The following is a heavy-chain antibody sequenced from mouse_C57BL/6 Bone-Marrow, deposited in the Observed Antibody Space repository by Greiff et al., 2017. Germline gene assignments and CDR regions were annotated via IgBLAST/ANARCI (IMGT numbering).Heavy chain of an antibody. CDR2: IYPRDGST. CDR3: ARDGMIPYYAMDY. D-gene: IGHD2-4*01. Sequence: VQLQQSDAELVKPGASVKISCKVSGYTFTDHTIHWMKQRPEQGLEWIGYIYPRDGSTKYNEKFKGKATLTADKSSSTAYMQLNSLTSEDSAVYCCARDGMIPYYAMDYWGQGTSVTVSS. CDR1: GYTFTDHT. V-gene: IGHV1-78*01. J-gene: IGHJ4*01.